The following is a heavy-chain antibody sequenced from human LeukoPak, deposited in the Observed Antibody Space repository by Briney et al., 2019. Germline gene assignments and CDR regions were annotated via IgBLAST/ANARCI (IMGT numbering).Heavy chain of an antibody. J-gene: IGHJ3*02. D-gene: IGHD2-8*02. CDR1: GFTFSKFA. CDR3: AREVLATFDAFDI. Sequence: GGSLRLSCAASGFTFSKFALSWVRQAPGKGLEWVSTINDRGTGTYYADSVKGRFTISRDNSKNTLSLQMNSLRAEDTAVYYCAREVLATFDAFDIWGQGTMVTVSS. CDR2: INDRGTGT. V-gene: IGHV3-23*01.